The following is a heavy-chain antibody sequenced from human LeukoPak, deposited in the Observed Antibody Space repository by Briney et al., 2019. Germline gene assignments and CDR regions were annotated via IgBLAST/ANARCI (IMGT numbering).Heavy chain of an antibody. CDR1: GFTFSNYA. V-gene: IGHV3-23*01. CDR3: AKAPVSVWGNYRNNYFDS. D-gene: IGHD3-16*02. J-gene: IGHJ5*01. CDR2: ITGSGPTT. Sequence: GGSLRLSCVASGFTFSNYAMTWVRQAPGKGLEWVSAITGSGPTTFYADSVKGRFTISRDNSNNLVFLEMNSLRLEDAGVYFCAKAPVSVWGNYRNNYFDSWGQGTLVAV.